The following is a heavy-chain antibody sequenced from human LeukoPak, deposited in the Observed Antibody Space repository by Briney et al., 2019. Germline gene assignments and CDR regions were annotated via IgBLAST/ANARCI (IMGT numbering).Heavy chain of an antibody. J-gene: IGHJ5*02. CDR2: ISWNSGSI. CDR3: AKDIAAAATGGFDP. V-gene: IGHV3-9*01. CDR1: GFTFDDYA. Sequence: GGSLRLSCAASGFTFDDYAMHWVRQAPGKGLEWVSGISWNSGSIGYADSVKGRFTISRDNAKNSLYLQMNSLRAEDTALYYCAKDIAAAATGGFDPWGQGTLVTISS. D-gene: IGHD6-13*01.